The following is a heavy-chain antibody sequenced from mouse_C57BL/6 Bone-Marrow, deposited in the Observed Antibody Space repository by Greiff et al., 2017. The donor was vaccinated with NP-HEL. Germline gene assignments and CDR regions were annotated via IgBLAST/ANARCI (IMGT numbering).Heavy chain of an antibody. CDR1: GYSITSGYY. CDR2: ISYDGSN. Sequence: EVKLQESGPGLVKPSQSLSLTCSVTGYSITSGYYWNWIRQFPGNKLEWMGYISYDGSNNYNPSLKNRISITRDTSKNQFFLKLNSVTTEDTATYYCARLRDYDGYWGQGTTLTVSS. J-gene: IGHJ2*01. V-gene: IGHV3-6*01. CDR3: ARLRDYDGY. D-gene: IGHD2-4*01.